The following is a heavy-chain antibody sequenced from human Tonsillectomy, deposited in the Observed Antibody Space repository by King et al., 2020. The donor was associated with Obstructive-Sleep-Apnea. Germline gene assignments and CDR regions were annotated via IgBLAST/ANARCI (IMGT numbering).Heavy chain of an antibody. CDR2: ISYEGSKK. V-gene: IGHV3-30*04. D-gene: IGHD3-10*01. J-gene: IGHJ4*02. CDR1: GFTFSSHA. Sequence: VQLVESGGGVVQPGRSLRLSCAASGFTFSSHAMHWVRQAPGKGLEWVAIISYEGSKKYYAYSVKGRFTISRDNSKNTVYLEMSSLRPEDTAVYYCARDLKDYDGSGSYWGQGTLVTVSS. CDR3: ARDLKDYDGSGSY.